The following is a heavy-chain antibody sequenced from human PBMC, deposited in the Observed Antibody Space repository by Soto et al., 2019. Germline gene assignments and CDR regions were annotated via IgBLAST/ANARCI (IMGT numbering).Heavy chain of an antibody. CDR2: IVVGSGNT. V-gene: IGHV1-58*01. CDR3: AAGQGVPPNDYDILTGYHYYYYYGMDV. J-gene: IGHJ6*02. Sequence: SVKVSCKASGFTFPSSAVQWVRQARGQRLEWIGWIVVGSGNTNYAQKFQERVTITRDMSTSTAYMELSSLRSEDTAVYYCAAGQGVPPNDYDILTGYHYYYYYGMDVWGQGTTVTVSS. D-gene: IGHD3-9*01. CDR1: GFTFPSSA.